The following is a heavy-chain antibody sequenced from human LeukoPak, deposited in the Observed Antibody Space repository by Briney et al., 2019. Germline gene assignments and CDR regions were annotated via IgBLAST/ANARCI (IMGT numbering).Heavy chain of an antibody. J-gene: IGHJ4*02. CDR2: TYYRSKWYN. CDR3: TRIKTYYDFWSGYYPFDY. V-gene: IGHV6-1*01. Sequence: SQTLSLTCAISGDSVSSNSAAWNWIRQSPSRGLEWLGRTYYRSKWYNDYAVAVKSRITINPDASKNQFSLQLNSVTPEDTAVYYCTRIKTYYDFWSGYYPFDYWGQGTLVTVSS. D-gene: IGHD3-3*01. CDR1: GDSVSSNSAA.